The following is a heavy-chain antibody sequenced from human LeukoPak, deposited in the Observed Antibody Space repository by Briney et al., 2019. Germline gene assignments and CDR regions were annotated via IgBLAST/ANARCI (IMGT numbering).Heavy chain of an antibody. D-gene: IGHD5-18*01. CDR1: GASISSYY. CDR3: ARGYSRIDAFDI. J-gene: IGHJ3*02. CDR2: IYYTGST. V-gene: IGHV4-59*01. Sequence: SETLSLTCSVSGASISSYYWSWIRQPPGKGLEWIGYIYYTGSTNYNPSLKSRVTISVDTSKNQFSLKLSSVTAADTAVYYCARGYSRIDAFDIWGQGTMVTVSS.